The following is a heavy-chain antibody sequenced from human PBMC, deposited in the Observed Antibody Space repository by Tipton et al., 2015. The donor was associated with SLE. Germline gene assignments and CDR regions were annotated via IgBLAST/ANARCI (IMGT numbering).Heavy chain of an antibody. Sequence: GLVKPSETLSLTCEVSGGSFSSGSYHWSWIRQPAGKGLEWIGQMFSSGTTNYNPSLKSRVTVSVDTSKSQVSLKLSSVTAADTALYYCARHFSGSYSFDYWGQGKLVTVSS. CDR2: MFSSGTT. CDR1: GGSFSSGSYH. CDR3: ARHFSGSYSFDY. J-gene: IGHJ4*02. V-gene: IGHV4-61*10. D-gene: IGHD1-26*01.